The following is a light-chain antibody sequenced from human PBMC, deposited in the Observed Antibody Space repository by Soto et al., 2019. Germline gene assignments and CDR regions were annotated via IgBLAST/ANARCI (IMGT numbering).Light chain of an antibody. Sequence: DIQMTQSPSSLSASIGDRVTITCRASQSLRSYLNWYQQKPGKAPRLLIYRASTLQSGVPSRFSGSGSGTDFTLTISSLQPDDFATYYCQQYNSYWTFGQGTKVEIK. J-gene: IGKJ1*01. V-gene: IGKV1-39*01. CDR3: QQYNSYWT. CDR1: QSLRSY. CDR2: RAS.